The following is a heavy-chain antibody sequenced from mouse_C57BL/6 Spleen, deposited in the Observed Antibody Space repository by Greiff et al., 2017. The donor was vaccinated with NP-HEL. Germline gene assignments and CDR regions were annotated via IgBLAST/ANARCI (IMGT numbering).Heavy chain of an antibody. V-gene: IGHV1-69*01. CDR2: IDPSDSYT. CDR3: ARQLRPHYYAMDY. CDR1: GYTFTSYW. J-gene: IGHJ4*01. D-gene: IGHD3-2*02. Sequence: QVQLQQPGAELVMPGASVKLSCKASGYTFTSYWMHWVKQRPGQGLEWIGEIDPSDSYTNYNQKFKGKSTLTVDKSSSTAYMQLSSLTYEDSAVYYCARQLRPHYYAMDYWGQGTSVTVSS.